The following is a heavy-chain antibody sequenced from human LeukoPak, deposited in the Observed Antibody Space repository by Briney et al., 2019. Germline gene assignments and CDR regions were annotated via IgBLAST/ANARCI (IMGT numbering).Heavy chain of an antibody. J-gene: IGHJ4*02. CDR1: GYTFTSYY. D-gene: IGHD1-1*01. Sequence: ASVKVSCKASGYTFTSYYMHWVRQAPGQGLEWMGIINPSGGSTSYAQKFQGRVTMTRDTSTSTVYMELSSLRSEDTAVYYCSADLSNPGTRASYLHSWGQGTLVTVSS. CDR3: SADLSNPGTRASYLHS. V-gene: IGHV1-46*01. CDR2: INPSGGST.